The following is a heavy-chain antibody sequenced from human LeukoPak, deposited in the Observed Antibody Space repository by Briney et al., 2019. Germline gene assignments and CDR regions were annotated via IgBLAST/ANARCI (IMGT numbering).Heavy chain of an antibody. CDR3: ARDQIERGGVYYAMDV. CDR2: IYYSGST. V-gene: IGHV4-39*07. CDR1: GGSISSSSYY. D-gene: IGHD1-1*01. J-gene: IGHJ6*02. Sequence: SETLSLTCTVSGGSISSSSYYWGWIRQPPGKGLEWIGYIYYSGSTGYNPSLRSRVTMSVDTSKNQFSLKLSSLTAADTAVYYCARDQIERGGVYYAMDVWGQGTTVTVSS.